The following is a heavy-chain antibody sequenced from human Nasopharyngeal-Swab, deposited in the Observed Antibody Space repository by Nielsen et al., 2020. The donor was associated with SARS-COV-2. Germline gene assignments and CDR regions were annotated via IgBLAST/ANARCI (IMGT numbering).Heavy chain of an antibody. V-gene: IGHV4-4*01. Sequence: GSLRLSCAVSGGSVSSNDWWTWVRQSPGKGLEWIGEVSHSGSINYNPSLKSRVTLSMDKSKRQFSLRLTSVSAADTAVYFCARGDLVVVPSPILGLGPFFYYFYIDVWGKGTTVTVSS. CDR2: VSHSGSI. D-gene: IGHD2-2*01. J-gene: IGHJ6*03. CDR1: GGSVSSNDW. CDR3: ARGDLVVVPSPILGLGPFFYYFYIDV.